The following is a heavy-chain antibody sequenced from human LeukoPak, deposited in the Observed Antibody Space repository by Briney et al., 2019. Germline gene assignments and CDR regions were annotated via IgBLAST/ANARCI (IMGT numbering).Heavy chain of an antibody. Sequence: ASVKVSCKASGYTFTGYYMHWVRQAPGQGLEWMGWINPNSGGTNYAQKFQGRVTMTRDTSINTAYMELSRLRSDDTAVYYCAKDQHSSAYYFDYWGQGTLVTVSS. D-gene: IGHD5-18*01. CDR2: INPNSGGT. J-gene: IGHJ4*02. V-gene: IGHV1-2*02. CDR1: GYTFTGYY. CDR3: AKDQHSSAYYFDY.